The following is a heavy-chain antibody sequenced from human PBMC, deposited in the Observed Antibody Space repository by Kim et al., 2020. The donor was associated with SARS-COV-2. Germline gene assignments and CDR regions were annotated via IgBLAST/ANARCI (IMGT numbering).Heavy chain of an antibody. CDR3: AKDHPSPGWPTFGD. J-gene: IGHJ4*02. CDR1: GFAVYRFA. V-gene: IGHV3-23*01. CDR2: ITNNNGKT. Sequence: GGSLRLSCAASGFAVYRFAMNWVRQAPGKGLEWISAITNNNGKTYYQDSVKGRFTISRDESKNIVYLLMNSLRVEDTAVYYCAKDHPSPGWPTFGDWGQGTLVAVSS. D-gene: IGHD6-19*01.